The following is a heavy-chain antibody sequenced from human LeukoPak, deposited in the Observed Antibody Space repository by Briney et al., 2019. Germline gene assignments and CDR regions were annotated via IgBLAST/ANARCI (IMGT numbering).Heavy chain of an antibody. Sequence: ASVKVSSKASVYTFTGYYMHWVRQAPGQGLEWMGWINPNSGGTNYAQKFQGRVTMTRDTSISTAYMELSRLRSDDTAVYYCARIAVAGPYFDYGGQGTLVTVSA. CDR1: VYTFTGYY. J-gene: IGHJ4*02. CDR2: INPNSGGT. V-gene: IGHV1-2*02. CDR3: ARIAVAGPYFDY. D-gene: IGHD6-19*01.